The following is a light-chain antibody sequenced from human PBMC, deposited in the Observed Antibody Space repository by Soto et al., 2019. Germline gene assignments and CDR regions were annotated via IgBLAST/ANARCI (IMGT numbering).Light chain of an antibody. CDR2: GVS. Sequence: EIVLTQSPGTLSLSPGERATLSCRASQSVSSSYLAWYQQKPGQAPRLLIYGVSSRVTGIPDRFSGSGSGTDFTLTISRLEPEDVAVYYCQQYGSSPGTCGQGTKVEIK. CDR1: QSVSSSY. J-gene: IGKJ1*01. CDR3: QQYGSSPGT. V-gene: IGKV3-20*01.